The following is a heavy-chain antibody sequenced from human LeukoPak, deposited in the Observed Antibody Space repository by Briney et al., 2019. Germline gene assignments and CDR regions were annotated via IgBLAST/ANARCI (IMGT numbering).Heavy chain of an antibody. Sequence: GASVTVSCKASGGTFSSYAISWVRQAPGQGLEWMGRIIPIFGTANYAQKFQGRVTITADKSTSTAYMELSSLRSEDTAVYYCACGGVTGTKNWVDYWGQGTLVTVSS. CDR2: IIPIFGTA. D-gene: IGHD1-7*01. J-gene: IGHJ4*02. CDR1: GGTFSSYA. V-gene: IGHV1-69*06. CDR3: ACGGVTGTKNWVDY.